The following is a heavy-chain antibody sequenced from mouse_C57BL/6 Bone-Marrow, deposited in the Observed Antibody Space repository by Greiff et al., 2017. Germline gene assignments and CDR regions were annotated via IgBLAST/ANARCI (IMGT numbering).Heavy chain of an antibody. V-gene: IGHV1-55*01. J-gene: IGHJ3*01. Sequence: QVQLQQPGAELVNPGASVKMSCKASGYTFTSYWITWVKQRPGQGLEWIGDIYPGSGSTNYNEKFKSKATLTVDTSSSTAYMQLSSLTSEDSAVYYCARSPYYYGSSFAYWGQGTLVTVSA. CDR2: IYPGSGST. CDR3: ARSPYYYGSSFAY. D-gene: IGHD1-1*01. CDR1: GYTFTSYW.